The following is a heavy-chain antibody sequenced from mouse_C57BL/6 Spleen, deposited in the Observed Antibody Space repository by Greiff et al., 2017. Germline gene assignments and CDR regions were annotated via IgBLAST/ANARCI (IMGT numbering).Heavy chain of an antibody. CDR1: GYAFSSSW. CDR2: IYPGDGDN. CDR3: ARETYYSNSYWYFDV. Sequence: QVQLQQSGPELVKPGASVKISCKASGYAFSSSWMNWVKQRPGKGLEWIGRIYPGDGDNNYNGKFKGKATLTADKSSSTAYMQLSSLTSEDSAVYFCARETYYSNSYWYFDVWGTGTTVTVSS. V-gene: IGHV1-82*01. D-gene: IGHD2-5*01. J-gene: IGHJ1*03.